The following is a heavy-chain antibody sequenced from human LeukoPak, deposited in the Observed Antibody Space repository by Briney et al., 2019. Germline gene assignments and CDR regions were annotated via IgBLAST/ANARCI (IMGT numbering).Heavy chain of an antibody. CDR3: ARDGDLGGTIAVAGRYYYYYGMDV. CDR1: GYTFTGYY. Sequence: ASVKVSCKASGYTFTGYYMHWVRQAPGQGLEWMGWINPNRGGTNYAQKFQGRVTMTRDTSISTGYMELSRLRSDDTAVYYCARDGDLGGTIAVAGRYYYYYGMDVWGQGTTVTVSS. J-gene: IGHJ6*02. CDR2: INPNRGGT. V-gene: IGHV1-2*02. D-gene: IGHD6-19*01.